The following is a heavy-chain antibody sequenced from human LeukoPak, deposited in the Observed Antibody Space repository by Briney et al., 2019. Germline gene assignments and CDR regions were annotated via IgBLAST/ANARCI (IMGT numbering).Heavy chain of an antibody. J-gene: IGHJ4*02. CDR1: GGSISSGDYY. V-gene: IGHV4-31*03. CDR3: AREPVGATNVRYCDY. D-gene: IGHD1-26*01. Sequence: PSETLSLTCTVSGGSISSGDYYWSWIRQHPGKGLEWIGYIYYSGSTYYNPSLKSRVTISVDTSKNQFSLKLSSVTAADTAVYYCAREPVGATNVRYCDYWGQGTLVTVSS. CDR2: IYYSGST.